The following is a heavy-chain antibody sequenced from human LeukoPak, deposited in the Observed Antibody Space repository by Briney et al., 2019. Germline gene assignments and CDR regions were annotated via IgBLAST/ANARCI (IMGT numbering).Heavy chain of an antibody. V-gene: IGHV4-39*07. CDR3: ARDRADSGGNGFDY. J-gene: IGHJ4*02. D-gene: IGHD4-23*01. Sequence: PSETLSLTCTVSGGSISSYYWGWIRQPPGKGLEWIGSIYYSGSTYYNPSLKSRVTISVDTSKNQFSLKLTAVTAADTAIYYCARDRADSGGNGFDYWGQGTLVTVSS. CDR1: GGSISSYY. CDR2: IYYSGST.